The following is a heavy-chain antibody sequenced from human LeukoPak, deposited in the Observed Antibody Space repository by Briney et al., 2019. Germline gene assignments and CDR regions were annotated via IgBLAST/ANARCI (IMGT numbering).Heavy chain of an antibody. J-gene: IGHJ4*02. D-gene: IGHD2-15*01. V-gene: IGHV3-9*01. Sequence: GGSLRLPCAASGFTFDDYAMHWVRQAPGKGLEWVSGISWNSGSIGYADSVKGRFTISRDNAKNSLYLQMNSLRAEDTALYYCAKEYCSGGSCYDYWGQGTLVTVSS. CDR1: GFTFDDYA. CDR2: ISWNSGSI. CDR3: AKEYCSGGSCYDY.